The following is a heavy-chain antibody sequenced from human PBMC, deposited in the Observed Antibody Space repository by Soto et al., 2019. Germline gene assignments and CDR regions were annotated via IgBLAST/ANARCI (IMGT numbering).Heavy chain of an antibody. D-gene: IGHD2-2*01. CDR3: TTTSQLPREYFDY. CDR1: GYTFTSYD. CDR2: MNPNSGNT. Sequence: QVQLVQSGAEVKKPGASVKVSCKASGYTFTSYDINWVRQATGQGLEWMGWMNPNSGNTGYAQKFQGRVTMTRNTSISTAYMELSSLISEDTAVYYCTTTSQLPREYFDYWGQGTLVTVSS. J-gene: IGHJ4*02. V-gene: IGHV1-8*01.